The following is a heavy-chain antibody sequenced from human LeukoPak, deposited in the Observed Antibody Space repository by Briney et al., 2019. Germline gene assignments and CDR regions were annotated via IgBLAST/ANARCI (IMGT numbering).Heavy chain of an antibody. Sequence: SVKVSCKASGGTFSSYAISWVRQAPGQGLEWMGGIIPIFGTANYAQKSQGRVTITADESTSTAYMGLSSLRSEDAVVYYCARGRVVPVPDYWGQGTLVTVSS. CDR3: ARGRVVPVPDY. D-gene: IGHD2-2*01. J-gene: IGHJ4*02. V-gene: IGHV1-69*13. CDR1: GGTFSSYA. CDR2: IIPIFGTA.